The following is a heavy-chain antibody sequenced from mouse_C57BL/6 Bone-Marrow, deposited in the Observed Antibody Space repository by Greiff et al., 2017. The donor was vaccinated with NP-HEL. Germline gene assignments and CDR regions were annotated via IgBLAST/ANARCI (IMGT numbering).Heavy chain of an antibody. CDR3: ARGAHYYAMDY. J-gene: IGHJ4*01. CDR2: ISYDGSN. Sequence: EVHLVESGPGLVKPSQSLSLTCSVTGYSITSGYYWNWIRQFPGNKLEWMGYISYDGSNNYNPSLKNRISITRDTSKNQFFLKLNSVTTEDTATYYCARGAHYYAMDYWGQGTSVTVSS. CDR1: GYSITSGYY. V-gene: IGHV3-6*01. D-gene: IGHD3-1*01.